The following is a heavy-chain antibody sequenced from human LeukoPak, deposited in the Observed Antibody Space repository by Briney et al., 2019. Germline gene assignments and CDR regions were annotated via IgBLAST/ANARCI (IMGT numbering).Heavy chain of an antibody. CDR1: GFTFSSYN. CDR2: ITSSSYI. D-gene: IGHD2-21*02. CDR3: ARVVVTAYWYFDL. V-gene: IGHV3-21*01. J-gene: IGHJ2*01. Sequence: GGSLRLSCAASGFTFSSYNMNWVRQAPGKGVEWVSSITSSSYIYYADSVKGRFTISRDNVKNSLYLQMNNLRAEDTAVYYCARVVVTAYWYFDLWGRGTLVTVSS.